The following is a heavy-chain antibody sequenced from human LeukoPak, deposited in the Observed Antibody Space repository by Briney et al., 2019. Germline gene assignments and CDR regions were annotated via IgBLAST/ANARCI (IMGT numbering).Heavy chain of an antibody. CDR3: AREGGSYASDAFDI. J-gene: IGHJ3*02. D-gene: IGHD1-26*01. Sequence: GGSLRLSCAASGFTFDDYAMHWVRQAPGKGLEWVSGISWNSGSIGYADSVKGRFTISRDNAKNSLFLQMNSLRAEDTAVYYCAREGGSYASDAFDIWGQGTMVSVSS. CDR1: GFTFDDYA. V-gene: IGHV3-9*01. CDR2: ISWNSGSI.